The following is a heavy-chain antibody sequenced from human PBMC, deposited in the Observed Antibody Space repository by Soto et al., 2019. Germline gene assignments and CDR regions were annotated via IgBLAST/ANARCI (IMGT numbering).Heavy chain of an antibody. J-gene: IGHJ4*01. Sequence: EVQLVESGGGLVTPGGSLRLSCVASGFTFNNVWMTWVRQAPGKGLEWVDHIKGETDGGTTDYAAPVKGRFTISRDDSKNTLFLQMSSLKTEDTGVYYCTTDPLPAIARGEGYFDYWGQEPWSPSPQ. CDR2: IKGETDGGTT. V-gene: IGHV3-15*01. CDR1: GFTFNNVW. CDR3: TTDPLPAIARGEGYFDY. D-gene: IGHD5-18*01.